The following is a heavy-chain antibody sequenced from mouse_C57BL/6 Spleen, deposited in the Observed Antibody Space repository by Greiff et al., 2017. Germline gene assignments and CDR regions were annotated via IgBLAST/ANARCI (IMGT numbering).Heavy chain of an antibody. D-gene: IGHD2-3*01. CDR1: GYAFTNYL. J-gene: IGHJ2*01. Sequence: QVQLQQSGAELVRPGTSVKVSCKASGYAFTNYLIEWVKQRPGQGLEWIGVINPGSGGTNYNEKFKGKATLTADKSSSTAYMQLSSLTSEDSAVYFCARSIYGGYYYFDYWGQGTTLTVSS. CDR2: INPGSGGT. CDR3: ARSIYGGYYYFDY. V-gene: IGHV1-54*01.